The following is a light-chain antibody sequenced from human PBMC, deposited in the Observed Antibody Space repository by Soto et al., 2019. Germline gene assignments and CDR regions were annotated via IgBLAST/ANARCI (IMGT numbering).Light chain of an antibody. V-gene: IGKV3-20*01. CDR3: QQYGSSPFT. CDR2: DAS. J-gene: IGKJ5*01. CDR1: QTVSSNY. Sequence: EIVLTQSPGTLSLSPGERATLSCRASQTVSSNYLAWYQQKPGQAPRLLIYDASSRATGIPDRFSGSGSGTDFTLTISRLEPEDFAVYYCQQYGSSPFTFGQGTRLEMK.